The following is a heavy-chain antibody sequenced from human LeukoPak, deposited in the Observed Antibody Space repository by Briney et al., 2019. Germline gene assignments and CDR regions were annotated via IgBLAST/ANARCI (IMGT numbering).Heavy chain of an antibody. CDR1: GFTFSSYW. CDR3: ATEKGDSPDY. CDR2: IKQDGSEK. D-gene: IGHD2-21*01. Sequence: AGGSLRLSCAASGFTFSSYWMSWVRQAPGKGLEWVANIKQDGSEKYYVDSVKGRFTISRDNAKNTLYLQMNSLGAEDTAVYYCATEKGDSPDYWGQGTLVTVSS. J-gene: IGHJ4*02. V-gene: IGHV3-7*03.